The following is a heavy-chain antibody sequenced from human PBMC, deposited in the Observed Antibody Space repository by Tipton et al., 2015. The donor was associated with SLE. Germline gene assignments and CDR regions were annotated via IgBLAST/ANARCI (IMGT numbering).Heavy chain of an antibody. CDR2: INYSGST. Sequence: VKPSETLSFTCNVSGGSIRNHYWSWIRQPPGKGLEWIGCINYSGSTVDNPSLKSRVTISVDTSKNQFSLKVTSVTAADTAVYYCARDPGGPGNYLDYWGQGTLVTVSS. V-gene: IGHV4-59*11. D-gene: IGHD3-10*01. J-gene: IGHJ4*02. CDR3: ARDPGGPGNYLDY. CDR1: GGSIRNHY.